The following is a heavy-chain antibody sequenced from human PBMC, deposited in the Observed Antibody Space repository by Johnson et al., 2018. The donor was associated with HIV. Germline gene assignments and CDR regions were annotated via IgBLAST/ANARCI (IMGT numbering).Heavy chain of an antibody. V-gene: IGHV3-30-3*01. Sequence: QMLLVESGGGLVKPGGSLRLSCAASGFTFSNAWMSWVRQAPGKGLEWVAVISYDGSNKYYADSVKGRFTISRDNSKNTLYLQMNSLRAEDTAVYYCATYYYDSSGSDVFDIWGQGTMVTVSS. CDR3: ATYYYDSSGSDVFDI. D-gene: IGHD3-22*01. CDR2: ISYDGSNK. CDR1: GFTFSNAW. J-gene: IGHJ3*02.